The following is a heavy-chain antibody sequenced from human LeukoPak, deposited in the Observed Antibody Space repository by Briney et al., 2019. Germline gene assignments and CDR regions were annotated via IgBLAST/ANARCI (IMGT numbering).Heavy chain of an antibody. CDR3: AVGYCSSTSCYRVTAFDI. D-gene: IGHD2-2*01. Sequence: GGSLRLSCAASGFTFSDYYMSWIRQAPGKGLEWVSYISSSGSTIYHADSVKGRFTISRDNAKNSLYLQMNSLRAEDTAVYYCAVGYCSSTSCYRVTAFDIWGQGTMVTVSS. CDR1: GFTFSDYY. V-gene: IGHV3-11*01. J-gene: IGHJ3*02. CDR2: ISSSGSTI.